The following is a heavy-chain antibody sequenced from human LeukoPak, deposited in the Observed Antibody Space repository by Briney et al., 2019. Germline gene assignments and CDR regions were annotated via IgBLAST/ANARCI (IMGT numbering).Heavy chain of an antibody. CDR3: APMGVPAATLLGIYNWFDP. V-gene: IGHV4-39*01. D-gene: IGHD2-2*01. Sequence: PSETLSLTCTVSGGSISSNDYYWGWIRQPPGRGLEWIGSIYYSGSTYYNPSLKSRVTISVDTSKNQFSLKLSSVTAADTAVYYCAPMGVPAATLLGIYNWFDPWGQGTLVTVSS. J-gene: IGHJ5*02. CDR2: IYYSGST. CDR1: GGSISSNDYY.